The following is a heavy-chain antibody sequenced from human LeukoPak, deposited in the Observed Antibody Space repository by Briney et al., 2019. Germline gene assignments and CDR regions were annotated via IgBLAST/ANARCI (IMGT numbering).Heavy chain of an antibody. CDR3: AREVISTPSYFDY. J-gene: IGHJ4*02. CDR1: GFTFSNAW. V-gene: IGHV3-53*01. Sequence: GGSLRLSCAASGFTFSNAWISWVRRAPGKGLEWVSFIHRDDKTYYADSVKGRFTMSRDSSKNTLYLQMNSLGADDTAVYYCAREVISTPSYFDYWGQGILVTVSS. CDR2: IHRDDKT. D-gene: IGHD2-2*01.